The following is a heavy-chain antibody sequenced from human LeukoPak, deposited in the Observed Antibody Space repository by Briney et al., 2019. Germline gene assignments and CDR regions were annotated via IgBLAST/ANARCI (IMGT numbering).Heavy chain of an antibody. CDR2: ISSSGSGGNT. CDR1: GVTLSSYA. D-gene: IGHD1-26*01. V-gene: IGHV3-23*01. Sequence: GGSLRLSCAASGVTLSSYAMSWARQAPGKGLEWVSGISSSGSGGNTYYADSVKGRFTISRDSSKNTLFLHMNTLRAEDTAIYYCAKDRTVGASYWCFDLWGRGTLVTVSS. CDR3: AKDRTVGASYWCFDL. J-gene: IGHJ2*01.